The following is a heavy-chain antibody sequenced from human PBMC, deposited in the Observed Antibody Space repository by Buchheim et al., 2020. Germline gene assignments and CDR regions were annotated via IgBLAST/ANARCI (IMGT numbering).Heavy chain of an antibody. D-gene: IGHD3-16*01. CDR1: GGSISSSGYY. Sequence: QVQLQESGPGLVKPSQTLSLTCTVSGGSISSSGYYWSWIRQHPGKGLERIGCIYYSGSTYYNPSLKSRITISLETSKDQFSLNLSSVTAADTAVYYCARGDHSSPDYWGQGTL. J-gene: IGHJ4*01. CDR3: ARGDHSSPDY. V-gene: IGHV4-31*03. CDR2: IYYSGST.